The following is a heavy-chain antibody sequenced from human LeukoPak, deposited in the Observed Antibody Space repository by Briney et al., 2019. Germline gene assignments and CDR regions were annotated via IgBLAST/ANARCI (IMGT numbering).Heavy chain of an antibody. CDR3: ARDRVNWNDVGGLFDY. D-gene: IGHD1-1*01. CDR1: GFTFRSYE. V-gene: IGHV3-48*03. CDR2: ISSSGSTI. J-gene: IGHJ4*02. Sequence: PGGSLRLSCAASGFTFRSYEMNWVRQAPGKGLEWVSYISSSGSTIYYADSVKGRFTISRDNAKNSLYLQMNSLRAEDTAVYYCARDRVNWNDVGGLFDYWGQGTLVTVSS.